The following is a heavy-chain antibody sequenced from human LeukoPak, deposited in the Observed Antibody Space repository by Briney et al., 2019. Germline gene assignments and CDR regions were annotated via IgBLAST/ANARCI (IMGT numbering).Heavy chain of an antibody. J-gene: IGHJ5*02. CDR2: ISSSSSYI. Sequence: GRSLRPSCAASGFTSSSYSMNSVRQAPRKGLEWVSSISSSSSYIYYADSVKGRFTISRDNAKNSLYLQMNSLRAEDTAVYYCAALRGCSSTSCPSGTWGQGTLVTVSS. CDR3: AALRGCSSTSCPSGT. V-gene: IGHV3-21*01. D-gene: IGHD2-2*01. CDR1: GFTSSSYS.